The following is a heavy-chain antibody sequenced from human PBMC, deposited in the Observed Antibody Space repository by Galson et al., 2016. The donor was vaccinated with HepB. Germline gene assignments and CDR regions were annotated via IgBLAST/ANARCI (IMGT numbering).Heavy chain of an antibody. D-gene: IGHD2-2*01. J-gene: IGHJ4*02. CDR1: GLTFSRYW. CDR2: INSDDSSA. V-gene: IGHV3-74*01. CDR3: ARGGLYCVGTSCRRQFPLPDPLDY. Sequence: SLRLSCAASGLTFSRYWMHWVRQAPGKGLVWVSRINSDDSSASYADSVKGRFTISRDNAKNTLFLRMNSLRAEDTAVYSCARGGLYCVGTSCRRQFPLPDPLDYWGQGTLVTVSS.